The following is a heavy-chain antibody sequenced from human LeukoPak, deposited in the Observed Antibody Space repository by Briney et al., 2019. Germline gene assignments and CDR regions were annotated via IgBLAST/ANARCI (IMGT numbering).Heavy chain of an antibody. D-gene: IGHD6-19*01. Sequence: SETLSLTCTVSGGSISSYYWSWIRQPAGKGLEWIGRIYTSGSTNYNPSLKSRVTMSVETSKNQFSLKLSSVTAADTAVYYCASVAAPKKYSSGWYGYNFDYWGQGTLVTVSS. J-gene: IGHJ4*02. CDR3: ASVAAPKKYSSGWYGYNFDY. V-gene: IGHV4-4*07. CDR1: GGSISSYY. CDR2: IYTSGST.